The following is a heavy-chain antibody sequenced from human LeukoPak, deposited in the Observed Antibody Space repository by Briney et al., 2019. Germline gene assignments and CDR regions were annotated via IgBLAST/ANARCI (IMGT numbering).Heavy chain of an antibody. D-gene: IGHD2-15*01. CDR3: ARAAVDAFDI. Sequence: WVSSISSSSRYIYYADSVKGRFTISRDNAKNSLYLQMNSLRAEDTAVYYCARAAVDAFDIWGQGTMVTVSS. V-gene: IGHV3-21*01. J-gene: IGHJ3*02. CDR2: ISSSSRYI.